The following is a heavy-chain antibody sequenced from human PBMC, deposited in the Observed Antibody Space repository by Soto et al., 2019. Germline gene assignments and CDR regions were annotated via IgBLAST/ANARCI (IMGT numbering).Heavy chain of an antibody. D-gene: IGHD3-22*01. Sequence: SVKVSCKASGGPFSSYAISWVRQAPGQGLEWMGGIIPIFGTANYAQKFQGRVTITADESTSTAYMELRSLRSEDTAVYYCARGAYYYDSSGYYHSLYYYRMDVWGQGTTVTVSS. V-gene: IGHV1-69*13. J-gene: IGHJ6*02. CDR2: IIPIFGTA. CDR1: GGPFSSYA. CDR3: ARGAYYYDSSGYYHSLYYYRMDV.